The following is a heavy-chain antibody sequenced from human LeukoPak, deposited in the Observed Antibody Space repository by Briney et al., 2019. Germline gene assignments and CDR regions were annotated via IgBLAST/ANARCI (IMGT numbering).Heavy chain of an antibody. J-gene: IGHJ4*02. CDR2: ISRSGPT. V-gene: IGHV3-23*01. CDR3: AKEGIQLWFFDY. CDR1: GFTFGTYD. Sequence: PGGSLRLSCAASGFTFGTYDMQWVRQAPGKGLEWVSGISRSGPTYYSDSVRGRFTISRDNSKNTLYLQMNSLRAEDTAVYYCAKEGIQLWFFDYWGQGTLVTVSS. D-gene: IGHD5-18*01.